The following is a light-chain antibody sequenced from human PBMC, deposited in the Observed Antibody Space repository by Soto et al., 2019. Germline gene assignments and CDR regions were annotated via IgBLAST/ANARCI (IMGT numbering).Light chain of an antibody. Sequence: VLTQSPGTLSLSPGDRATLSCRASQNLIGTYLSWYQQRPGLAPRLLIFCVSNRATGIPDRFSGSGSGTDFTLTISRLEPEDFAVYYCQQYFSSHFGQGTRV. J-gene: IGKJ2*01. CDR2: CVS. CDR1: QNLIGTY. CDR3: QQYFSSH. V-gene: IGKV3-20*01.